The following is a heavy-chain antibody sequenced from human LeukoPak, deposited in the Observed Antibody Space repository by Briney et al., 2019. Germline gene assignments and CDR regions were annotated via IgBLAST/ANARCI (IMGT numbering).Heavy chain of an antibody. CDR1: GFIFSNYA. V-gene: IGHV3-23*01. CDR2: ITGSGGNT. CDR3: VRGLDYFVY. D-gene: IGHD6-6*01. J-gene: IGHJ4*02. Sequence: GGSLRLSCAASGFIFSNYAMGWGRQAPGKGLEWVSSITGSGGNTYYADSVKGRFTFSRDNSKNTLHLQMNSLRAEDTAVYYCVRGLDYFVYWGQGTLVTVSS.